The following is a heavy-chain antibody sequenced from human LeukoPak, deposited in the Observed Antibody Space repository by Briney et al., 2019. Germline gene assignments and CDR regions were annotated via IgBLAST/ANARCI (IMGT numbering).Heavy chain of an antibody. J-gene: IGHJ4*02. CDR1: GFTFDDYA. V-gene: IGHV3-9*01. CDR3: AKDXKYXGSGPDRGLDY. CDR2: ISWNSGSI. D-gene: IGHD3-10*01. Sequence: GRSLRLSCAASGFTFDDYAMHWVRQAPGKGLEWVSGISWNSGSIGYADSVKGRFTISRDNAKNSLYLQMNSLRAEDTALYYCAKDXKYXGSGPDRGLDYWGQGTLVTVSS.